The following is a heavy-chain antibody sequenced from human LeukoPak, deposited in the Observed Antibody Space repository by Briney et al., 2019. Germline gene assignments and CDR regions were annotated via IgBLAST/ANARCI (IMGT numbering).Heavy chain of an antibody. V-gene: IGHV4-30-2*01. CDR3: ARGHGDPQEYYFDY. Sequence: SETLSLTCAVSGGSISSGGYSWSWIRQPPGKGLEWIGYFYHSGSTYYNPSLKSRVTISVDRSKNQFSLKLSSVTAADTAVYYCARGHGDPQEYYFDYWGQGTLVTVSS. J-gene: IGHJ4*02. CDR1: GGSISSGGYS. CDR2: FYHSGST. D-gene: IGHD4-17*01.